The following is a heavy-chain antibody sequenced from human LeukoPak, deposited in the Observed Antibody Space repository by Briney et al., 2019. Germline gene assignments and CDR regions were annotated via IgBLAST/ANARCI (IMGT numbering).Heavy chain of an antibody. CDR1: GFTFSSYG. CDR2: ISYDRNNK. J-gene: IGHJ4*02. D-gene: IGHD6-19*01. CDR3: AKDRSSSGWYYFDY. V-gene: IGHV3-30*18. Sequence: PGRSLRLSCAASGFTFSSYGMHWVRQAPGNGLEWVAVISYDRNNKYYVDSVKGRFTISRDNSKNTLYLQMNSLRPEDTAVYYCAKDRSSSGWYYFDYWGQGTLVTVSS.